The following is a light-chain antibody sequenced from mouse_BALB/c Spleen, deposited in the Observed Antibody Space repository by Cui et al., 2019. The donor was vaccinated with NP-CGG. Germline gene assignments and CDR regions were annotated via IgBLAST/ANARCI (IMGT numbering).Light chain of an antibody. Sequence: QAVLPQESALTTSPGETVTLTCRSSTGAVTTSNYANWVQEKPDHLFTGLIGGTNNRPPGVPARFSGSLIGDKAALTITGAQTEDEAIYFCALWYSNHWVFGGGTTLTVL. J-gene: IGLJ1*01. V-gene: IGLV1*01. CDR3: ALWYSNHWV. CDR2: GTN. CDR1: TGAVTTSNY.